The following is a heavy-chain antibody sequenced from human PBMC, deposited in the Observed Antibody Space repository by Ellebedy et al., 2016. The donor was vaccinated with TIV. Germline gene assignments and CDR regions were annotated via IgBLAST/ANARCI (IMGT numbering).Heavy chain of an antibody. V-gene: IGHV4-39*07. CDR1: GGSISSSSYY. J-gene: IGHJ6*03. CDR2: IYYSGST. CDR3: ARDSSTSCMDV. D-gene: IGHD2-2*01. Sequence: SETLSLXXTVSGGSISSSSYYWGWIRQPPGKGLEWIGSIYYSGSTYYNPSLKSRVTISVDTSKNQFSLKLSSVTAADTAVYYCARDSSTSCMDVWGKGTTVTVSS.